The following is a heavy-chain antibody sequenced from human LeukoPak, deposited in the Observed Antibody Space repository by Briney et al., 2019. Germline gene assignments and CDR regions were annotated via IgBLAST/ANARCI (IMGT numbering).Heavy chain of an antibody. V-gene: IGHV3-48*01. D-gene: IGHD3-10*01. CDR2: ISSSSTI. Sequence: QAGGSLRLSCAAPGFTFSSYSMNWVRQAPGKGLEWVSYISSSSTIYYADSVKGRFTISRDNAKNSLYLQMNSLRAEDTAVYYCARDHYYGSGIDYWGQGTLVTVSS. CDR1: GFTFSSYS. CDR3: ARDHYYGSGIDY. J-gene: IGHJ4*02.